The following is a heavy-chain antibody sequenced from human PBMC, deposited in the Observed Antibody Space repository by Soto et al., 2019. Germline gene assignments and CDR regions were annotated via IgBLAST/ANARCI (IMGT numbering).Heavy chain of an antibody. CDR2: MNPNSGNT. J-gene: IGHJ6*02. D-gene: IGHD3-3*01. CDR3: ARGGHVLRFLEWLYLV. CDR1: GYTFTSYD. V-gene: IGHV1-8*01. Sequence: ASVKVSCKASGYTFTSYDVNWVRQATGQGLEWMGWMNPNSGNTGYAQKFQGRVTMTRNTSISTAYMELSSLRSEDTAVYYCARGGHVLRFLEWLYLVWGQGTTVTVSS.